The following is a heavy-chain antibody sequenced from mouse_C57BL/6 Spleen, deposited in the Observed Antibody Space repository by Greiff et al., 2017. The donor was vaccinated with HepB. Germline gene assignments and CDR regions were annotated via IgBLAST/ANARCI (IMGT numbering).Heavy chain of an antibody. CDR1: GYTFTSYW. V-gene: IGHV1-55*01. Sequence: QVQLQQSGAELVKPGASVKMSCKASGYTFTSYWITWVKQRPGQGLEWIGDIYPGSGSTNYNEKFKSKATLTVDTSSSTAYMQLSSLTSEDSAVYYCARKGHYSNYVWFAYWGQGTLVTVSA. D-gene: IGHD2-5*01. CDR3: ARKGHYSNYVWFAY. CDR2: IYPGSGST. J-gene: IGHJ3*01.